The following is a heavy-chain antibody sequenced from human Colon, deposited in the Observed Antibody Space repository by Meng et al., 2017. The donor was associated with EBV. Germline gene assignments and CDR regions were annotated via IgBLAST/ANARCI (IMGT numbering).Heavy chain of an antibody. CDR1: GGSGSSGGYY. Sequence: VHLHEAAPGLLTPSQTLSLTCPGSGGSGSSGGYYWTGIRKHPGKVLEWVGHIYYSGSTFYNPSLKRLVIISIDTSKNQFSLNLSSVTAAEPAVYYCARVSSGWDYFDYWGQGTLVTVSS. J-gene: IGHJ4*02. V-gene: IGHV4-31*01. CDR2: IYYSGST. CDR3: ARVSSGWDYFDY. D-gene: IGHD6-19*01.